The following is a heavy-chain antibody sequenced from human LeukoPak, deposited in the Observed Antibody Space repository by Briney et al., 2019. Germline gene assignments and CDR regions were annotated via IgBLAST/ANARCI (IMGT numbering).Heavy chain of an antibody. V-gene: IGHV3-7*01. CDR3: ARDGMEYSSSWYD. CDR2: IKQDGSEK. CDR1: GFTFSSNW. D-gene: IGHD6-13*01. J-gene: IGHJ4*02. Sequence: GGSLRLSCAASGFTFSSNWMSWVRQAPGKGLEWVANIKQDGSEKYYVDSVKGRFTISRDNAKNSLYLQMNSLRAEDTAVYYCARDGMEYSSSWYDWGQGTLVTVSS.